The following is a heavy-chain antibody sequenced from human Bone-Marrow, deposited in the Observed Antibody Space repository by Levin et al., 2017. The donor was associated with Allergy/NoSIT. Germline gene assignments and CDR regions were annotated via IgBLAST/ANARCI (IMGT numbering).Heavy chain of an antibody. V-gene: IGHV3-23*01. Sequence: SCAASGFTFSSHAMNWVRQAPGKGLEWVSALSGSGGGTFYADSVKGRFTISRDNSKNTLFLQMHSLRAEDTAVYYCAKGHSYNYYYYLDVWGKGTTVTVSS. J-gene: IGHJ6*03. CDR3: AKGHSYNYYYYLDV. CDR2: LSGSGGGT. CDR1: GFTFSSHA.